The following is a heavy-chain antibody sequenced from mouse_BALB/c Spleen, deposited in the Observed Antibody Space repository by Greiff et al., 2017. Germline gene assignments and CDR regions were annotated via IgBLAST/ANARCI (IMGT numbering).Heavy chain of an antibody. D-gene: IGHD3-3*01. J-gene: IGHJ3*01. Sequence: QVQLKQSGAELARPGASVKLSCKASGYTFTSYWMQWVKQRPGQGLEWIGAIYPGDGDTRYTQKFKGKATLTADKSSSTAYMQLSSLASEDSAVYYCARGDGRAYWGQGTLVTVSA. CDR2: IYPGDGDT. CDR1: GYTFTSYW. V-gene: IGHV1-87*01. CDR3: ARGDGRAY.